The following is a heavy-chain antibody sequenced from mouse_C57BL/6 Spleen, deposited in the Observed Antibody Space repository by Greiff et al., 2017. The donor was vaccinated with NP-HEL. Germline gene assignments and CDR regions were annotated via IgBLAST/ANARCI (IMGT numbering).Heavy chain of an antibody. J-gene: IGHJ3*01. CDR1: GYTFTDYY. D-gene: IGHD4-1*01. CDR2: IYPGSGNT. Sequence: VKLKQSGAELVRPGASVKLSCTASGYTFTDYYINWVKQRPGQGLEWIARIYPGSGNTNYNQKFKGKATLTAEKSSSTAYMQLSSLTSEDSAVYFCARWESRFAYWGQGTLVTVSA. V-gene: IGHV1-76*01. CDR3: ARWESRFAY.